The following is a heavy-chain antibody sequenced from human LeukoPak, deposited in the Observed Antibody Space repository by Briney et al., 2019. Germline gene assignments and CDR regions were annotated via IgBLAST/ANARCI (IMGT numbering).Heavy chain of an antibody. J-gene: IGHJ4*02. CDR3: ARGYCSSTSCYSRQAYYFDY. CDR2: ISAYNGNT. V-gene: IGHV1-18*01. D-gene: IGHD2-2*02. CDR1: GYTFTSYG. Sequence: ASVKVSCKASGYTFTSYGISWVRQAPGQGLEWMGWISAYNGNTNYAQKLQGRVTMTTDTSTSTAYMELSSLRSEDTAVYYCARGYCSSTSCYSRQAYYFDYWGQGTLVTVSS.